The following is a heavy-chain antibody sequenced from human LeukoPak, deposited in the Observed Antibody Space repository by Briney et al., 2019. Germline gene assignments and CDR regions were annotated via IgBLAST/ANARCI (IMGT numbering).Heavy chain of an antibody. V-gene: IGHV4-31*02. CDR1: GFTFSSYA. CDR3: ARDGTVTTQGTLDY. J-gene: IGHJ4*02. Sequence: LRLSCAASGFTFSSYAMSWIRQHPGKGLEWIGYIYYSGSTYYNPSLKSRVTISVDTSKNQFSLKLSSVTAADTAVYYCARDGTVTTQGTLDYWGQGTLVTVSS. D-gene: IGHD4-17*01. CDR2: IYYSGST.